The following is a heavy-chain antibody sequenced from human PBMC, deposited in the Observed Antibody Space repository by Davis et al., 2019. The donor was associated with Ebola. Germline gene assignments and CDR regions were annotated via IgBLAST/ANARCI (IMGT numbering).Heavy chain of an antibody. CDR1: GFTFSSYG. J-gene: IGHJ6*02. Sequence: GESLKISCAASGFTFSSYGMHWVRQAPGKGLEWASYISSSSSTIYYADSVKGRFTISRDNAKNSLYLQMNSLRDEDTAVYYCARGLRGQQLVLYYYGMDVWGQGTTVTVSS. D-gene: IGHD6-13*01. CDR2: ISSSSSTI. CDR3: ARGLRGQQLVLYYYGMDV. V-gene: IGHV3-48*02.